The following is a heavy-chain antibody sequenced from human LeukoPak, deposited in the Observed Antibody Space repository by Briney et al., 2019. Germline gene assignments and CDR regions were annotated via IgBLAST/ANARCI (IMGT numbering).Heavy chain of an antibody. J-gene: IGHJ4*02. CDR2: ISAYNGNT. D-gene: IGHD6-13*01. CDR3: ARDPSQNGIAAADPFDY. Sequence: ASVNVSCKASGYTFTSYGISWVRQAPGQGLEWMGWISAYNGNTNYAQKLQGRVTMTTDTSTSTAYMELRSLRSDDTAVYYCARDPSQNGIAAADPFDYWGQGTLVTVSS. CDR1: GYTFTSYG. V-gene: IGHV1-18*01.